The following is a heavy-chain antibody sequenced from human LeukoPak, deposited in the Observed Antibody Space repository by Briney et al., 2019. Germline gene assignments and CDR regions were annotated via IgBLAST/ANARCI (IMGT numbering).Heavy chain of an antibody. D-gene: IGHD3-10*01. J-gene: IGHJ4*02. Sequence: SVKVSCKASGGTFSSYAISWVRQAPGQGLEWMGRIIPIFGTANYAQKFQGRVTITTDESTSTAYMELSSLRSEDTAVYYCTRDRRYGSGSYLEYYFDYWGQGTLVTVSS. CDR2: IIPIFGTA. V-gene: IGHV1-69*05. CDR1: GGTFSSYA. CDR3: TRDRRYGSGSYLEYYFDY.